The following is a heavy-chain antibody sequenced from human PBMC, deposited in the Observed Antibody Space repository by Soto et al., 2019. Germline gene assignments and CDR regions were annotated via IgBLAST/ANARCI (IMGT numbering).Heavy chain of an antibody. D-gene: IGHD3-3*01. Sequence: EVQMVESGGGLVQPGGSLRLSCAASGFIFNNYWMHWVRQVPGKGLMWVSRIQSDGSSIDYADSVKGRFTSSRDNAKNTVYLQLNRLRVEDTAVYYCARSGGIDDWGEGTLVTVSS. V-gene: IGHV3-74*01. J-gene: IGHJ4*02. CDR1: GFIFNNYW. CDR3: ARSGGIDD. CDR2: IQSDGSSI.